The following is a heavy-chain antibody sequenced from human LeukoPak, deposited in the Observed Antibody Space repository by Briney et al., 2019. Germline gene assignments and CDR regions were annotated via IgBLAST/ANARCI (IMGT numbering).Heavy chain of an antibody. J-gene: IGHJ4*02. V-gene: IGHV3-30-3*01. D-gene: IGHD6-13*01. CDR1: GVTFSSNT. CDR3: ARDLTPSRYSSSWNRFDY. CDR2: ISYDGSNK. Sequence: GGSLRLSCAASGVTFSSNTMHWVRLAPGKGLEWVALISYDGSNKYYADSVKGRFTISRDNSKNTLYLQMNSLRAEDTAVYYCARDLTPSRYSSSWNRFDYWGQGTLVAVSS.